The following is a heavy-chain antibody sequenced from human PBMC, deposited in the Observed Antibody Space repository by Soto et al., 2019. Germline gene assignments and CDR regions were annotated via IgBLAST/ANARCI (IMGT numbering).Heavy chain of an antibody. V-gene: IGHV1-18*01. CDR3: ATVATAGSDYYYAGMDV. D-gene: IGHD6-13*01. CDR2: ISAYNGNT. CDR1: GHIF. J-gene: IGHJ6*02. Sequence: QVQLVQTGAEVKKPGASVKVSCKASGHIFISWVRQAPGQGLEWMGWISAYNGNTNYAQKFQGRVTMTTDTSTSTAYMELRSLTSDDTAVYFCATVATAGSDYYYAGMDVWGQGTTVTVSS.